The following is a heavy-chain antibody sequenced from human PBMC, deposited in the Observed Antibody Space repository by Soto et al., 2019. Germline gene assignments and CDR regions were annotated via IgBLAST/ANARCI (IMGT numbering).Heavy chain of an antibody. CDR2: IYPGDSDT. Sequence: GESLKISCKASGYTFTTYWIAWVRQMPGKGLEWMGIIYPGDSDTRYSPSFQGQVTISADKSISTAYLQWSSLKASDTAMYYCARHGEGIVVVPAAIDYYYGMDVWGQGTTVTVSS. CDR1: GYTFTTYW. CDR3: ARHGEGIVVVPAAIDYYYGMDV. J-gene: IGHJ6*02. V-gene: IGHV5-51*01. D-gene: IGHD2-2*02.